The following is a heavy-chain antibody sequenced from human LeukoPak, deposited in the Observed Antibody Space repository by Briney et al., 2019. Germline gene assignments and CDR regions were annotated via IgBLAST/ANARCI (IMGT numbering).Heavy chain of an antibody. CDR3: ARIGYSSSSFDY. CDR2: ISRSGSTK. J-gene: IGHJ4*02. CDR1: GFTFSDYN. Sequence: GGSLRLSCAASGFTFSDYNMRWIRQAPGKGLEWVSSISRSGSTKYYADSVKGRFTISRDNAKNSLYLQMNSLRAEDTALYYCARIGYSSSSFDYWGQGTLVTVSS. V-gene: IGHV3-11*04. D-gene: IGHD6-6*01.